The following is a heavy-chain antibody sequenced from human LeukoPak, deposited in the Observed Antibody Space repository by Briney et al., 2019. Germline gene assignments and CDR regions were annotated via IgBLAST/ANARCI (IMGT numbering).Heavy chain of an antibody. Sequence: SQTLSPTCAISGDSVSRNITAWNWLRQSPSRGLEWLGRTYYRSKWYHDYAVSVKSRITINPDTSKNQFSLQLNSVTPEDTAVYYCARGYYMDVWGKGTTVTVSS. CDR2: TYYRSKWYH. D-gene: IGHD3-10*01. CDR3: ARGYYMDV. J-gene: IGHJ6*03. CDR1: GDSVSRNITA. V-gene: IGHV6-1*01.